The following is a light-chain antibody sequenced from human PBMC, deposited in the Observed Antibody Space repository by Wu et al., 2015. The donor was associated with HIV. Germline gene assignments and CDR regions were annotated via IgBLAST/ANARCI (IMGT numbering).Light chain of an antibody. Sequence: IVMTQSPSTLSMSPGESGTLSCRASQSISDHLAWYQQRPGQPPRLLIYAASTRVTDAPARFSGSGSGTEFTLTISSLQSEDFALYFCQQYSNWPLTFGGGTNIDIK. CDR3: QQYSNWPLT. CDR1: QSISDH. V-gene: IGKV3-15*01. CDR2: AAS. J-gene: IGKJ4*01.